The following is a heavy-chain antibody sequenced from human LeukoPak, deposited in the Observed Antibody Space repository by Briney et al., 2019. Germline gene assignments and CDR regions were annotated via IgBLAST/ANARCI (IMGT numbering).Heavy chain of an antibody. J-gene: IGHJ4*02. CDR2: ISAYNGNT. D-gene: IGHD1-20*01. CDR1: GYTFTSYG. CDR3: ARERAWAANWNEPAGGIDY. Sequence: ASVKVSCKASGYTFTSYGISWVRQAPGQGLEWMGWISAYNGNTNYAQKLQGRVTMTTDTSTSTAYMELRSLRSDDTAVYYCARERAWAANWNEPAGGIDYWGQGTLVTVSP. V-gene: IGHV1-18*01.